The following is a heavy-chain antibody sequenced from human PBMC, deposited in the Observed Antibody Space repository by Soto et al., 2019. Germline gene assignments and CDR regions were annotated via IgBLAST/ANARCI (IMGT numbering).Heavy chain of an antibody. J-gene: IGHJ3*01. Sequence: SETLSLTCAVSNFSISSGYYWGWIRQPPGKGLEYIASIYQRGSTFYNPSLKSRITMSMDASKNHFSLNLRSVTAADTAVYYCVKSGDYCLGAFDLWGQGTMGTASS. CDR2: IYQRGST. D-gene: IGHD3-10*01. CDR1: NFSISSGYY. CDR3: VKSGDYCLGAFDL. V-gene: IGHV4-38-2*01.